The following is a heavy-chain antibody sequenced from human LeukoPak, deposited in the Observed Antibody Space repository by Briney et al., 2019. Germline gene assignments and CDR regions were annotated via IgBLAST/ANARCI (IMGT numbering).Heavy chain of an antibody. CDR3: ASSITIFGVVNLPMEI. J-gene: IGHJ3*02. V-gene: IGHV1-69*05. CDR2: IIPIFGTA. Sequence: ASVKVSCKASGGTFSSYAISWVRQAPGQGLEWMGGIIPIFGTANYPQKFQGRVTITTDESTSTAYMELSSLRSEDTAVYYCASSITIFGVVNLPMEIWGQGTMVTVSS. CDR1: GGTFSSYA. D-gene: IGHD3-3*01.